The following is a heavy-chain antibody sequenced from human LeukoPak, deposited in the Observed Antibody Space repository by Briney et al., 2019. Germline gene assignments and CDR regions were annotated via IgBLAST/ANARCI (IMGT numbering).Heavy chain of an antibody. CDR1: GYTFITYY. D-gene: IGHD6-13*01. CDR2: ISPSGGST. CDR3: ARDRDSSSLLWFDP. Sequence: ASVKVSCKASGYTFITYYIHWVRQAPGQGLEWMGIISPSGGSTTYAQRFQGRVTMTGDTSTSTVYMELSSLRSEDTAVYYCARDRDSSSLLWFDPWGQGTLVTVSS. V-gene: IGHV1-46*01. J-gene: IGHJ5*02.